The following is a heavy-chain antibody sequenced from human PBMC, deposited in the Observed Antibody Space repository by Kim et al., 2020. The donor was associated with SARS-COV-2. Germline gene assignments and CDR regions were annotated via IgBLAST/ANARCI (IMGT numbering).Heavy chain of an antibody. CDR1: GGSISSGGYY. CDR3: ARGERTGTTPPGY. V-gene: IGHV4-31*03. CDR2: IYYSGST. Sequence: SETLSLTCTVSGGSISSGGYYWSWIRQHPGKGLEWIGYIYYSGSTYYNPSLKSRVTISVDTSKNQFSLKLSSVTTADTAVYYCARGERTGTTPPGYWGQGTLVTVSS. D-gene: IGHD1-7*01. J-gene: IGHJ4*02.